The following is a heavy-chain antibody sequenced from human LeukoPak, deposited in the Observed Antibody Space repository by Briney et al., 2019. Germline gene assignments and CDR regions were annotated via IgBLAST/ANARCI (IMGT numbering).Heavy chain of an antibody. CDR3: VRESGDPRTPYFDY. CDR1: GFTVSSNY. CDR2: IYSGGST. D-gene: IGHD2-21*02. Sequence: GGSLRLSCAASGFTVSSNYMSWVRQAPGKGLEWVSVIYSGGSTYYADSVKGRFTISRDNSKNTLYLQMNSLRAEDTAVYYCVRESGDPRTPYFDYWGQGTLVTVSS. J-gene: IGHJ4*02. V-gene: IGHV3-66*02.